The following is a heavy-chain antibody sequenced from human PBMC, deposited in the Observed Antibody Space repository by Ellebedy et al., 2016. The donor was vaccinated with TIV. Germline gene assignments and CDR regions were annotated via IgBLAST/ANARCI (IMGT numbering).Heavy chain of an antibody. CDR3: ARDDVNTQDNGLDV. V-gene: IGHV4-4*07. Sequence: MPSETLSLTCTVSGVSISSHHWSWIRQSAGNGLEYIGRIYDSGSTNYNPSLKIRVTMSADTSKNQFSLKVSSVTAADTAVYYCARDDVNTQDNGLDVWGRGTTVIVSS. D-gene: IGHD1-1*01. J-gene: IGHJ6*02. CDR2: IYDSGST. CDR1: GVSISSHH.